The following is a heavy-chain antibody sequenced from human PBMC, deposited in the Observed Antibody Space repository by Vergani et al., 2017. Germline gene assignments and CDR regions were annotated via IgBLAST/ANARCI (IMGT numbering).Heavy chain of an antibody. V-gene: IGHV1-69*12. J-gene: IGHJ5*02. CDR2: IIPIFGTA. Sequence: QVQLVQSGAEVKKPGSSVKVSCKASGGTFSSYAISWVRQAPGQGLEWMGGIIPIFGTANYAQKFQGRVTITADESTSTAYMELSSLRAEDTAVYYCARALAGAGRGNNWFDPWGQGSLVTVSS. D-gene: IGHD3-16*01. CDR3: ARALAGAGRGNNWFDP. CDR1: GGTFSSYA.